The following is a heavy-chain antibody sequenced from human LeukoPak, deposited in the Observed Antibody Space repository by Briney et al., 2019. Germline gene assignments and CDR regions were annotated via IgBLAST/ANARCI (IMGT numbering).Heavy chain of an antibody. Sequence: GGSLRLSCAASGFTFSSYSMNWVRQAPGKGLEWVSYISSSGSTIYYADSVKGRFTISRDNAKNSLYLQMNSLRAEDTAVYYCAKVMDWRSVGPSDVFDVWGQGTMVTVSS. CDR3: AKVMDWRSVGPSDVFDV. V-gene: IGHV3-48*04. CDR1: GFTFSSYS. J-gene: IGHJ3*01. CDR2: ISSSGSTI. D-gene: IGHD3/OR15-3a*01.